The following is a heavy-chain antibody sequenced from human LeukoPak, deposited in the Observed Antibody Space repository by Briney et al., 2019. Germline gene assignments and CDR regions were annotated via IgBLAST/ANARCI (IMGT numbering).Heavy chain of an antibody. CDR1: GFTFDDYG. Sequence: SGGSLRLSCAASGFTFDDYGMSWVRQAPGKGLEWVSGINWNGGSTGYADSVKGRFTISRGNAKNSLYLQMNSLRAEDTALYYCARDPGTGAILRGYMDVWGKGTTVTVSS. CDR3: ARDPGTGAILRGYMDV. D-gene: IGHD7-27*01. V-gene: IGHV3-20*04. J-gene: IGHJ6*03. CDR2: INWNGGST.